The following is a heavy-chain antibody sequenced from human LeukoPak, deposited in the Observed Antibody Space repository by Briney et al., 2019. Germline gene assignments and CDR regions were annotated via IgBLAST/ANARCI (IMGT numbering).Heavy chain of an antibody. J-gene: IGHJ4*02. Sequence: GESLKISCKGSGYSFTSYWIGWVRQMPRKGLKWMGIIYPGDSDARYSPSFQGQVTISADKSVSTAYLQWSSLKASDTAMYYCAKMYTYGYYQFDHWGQGTLVTVSS. D-gene: IGHD3-3*01. CDR2: IYPGDSDA. CDR1: GYSFTSYW. CDR3: AKMYTYGYYQFDH. V-gene: IGHV5-51*01.